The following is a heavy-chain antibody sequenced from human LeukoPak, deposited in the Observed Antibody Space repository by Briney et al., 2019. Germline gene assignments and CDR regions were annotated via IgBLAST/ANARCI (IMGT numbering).Heavy chain of an antibody. CDR1: GFTFSSYA. CDR3: ARDVPVVTGAFDI. J-gene: IGHJ3*02. V-gene: IGHV3-66*01. CDR2: IYSGGST. D-gene: IGHD2-21*02. Sequence: GGSLRLSCAASGFTFSSYAMSWVRQAPGKGLEWVSVIYSGGSTYYADSVKGRFTISRDNSKNTLYLQKNSLRAEDTAVYYCARDVPVVTGAFDIWGQGTMVTVSS.